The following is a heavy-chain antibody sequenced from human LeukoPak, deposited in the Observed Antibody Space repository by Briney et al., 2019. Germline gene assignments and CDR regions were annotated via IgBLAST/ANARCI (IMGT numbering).Heavy chain of an antibody. CDR2: ISGSGGST. V-gene: IGHV3-23*01. J-gene: IGHJ4*02. D-gene: IGHD1-1*01. Sequence: WVSAISGSGGSTYYADSVKGRFTISRDNSKNTLYLQMNSLRAEDTAVYYCANMGSLDWFDYWGQGTLVTVSS. CDR3: ANMGSLDWFDY.